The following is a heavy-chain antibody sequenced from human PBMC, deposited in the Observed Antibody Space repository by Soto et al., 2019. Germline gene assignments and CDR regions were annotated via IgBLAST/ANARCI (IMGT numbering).Heavy chain of an antibody. CDR1: GYTFTSYA. V-gene: IGHV1-3*05. CDR2: INAGNGNT. J-gene: IGHJ4*02. Sequence: QVQLVQSGAEEKKPGASVKVSCKASGYTFTSYAMHWVRQAPGQRLEWMGWINAGNGNTKYSQKFQGRVTNTRDTSASTAYVELSSLSSEDTAVYSCTRSIVVVTALDYWGQGTLVTVSS. CDR3: TRSIVVVTALDY. D-gene: IGHD2-21*02.